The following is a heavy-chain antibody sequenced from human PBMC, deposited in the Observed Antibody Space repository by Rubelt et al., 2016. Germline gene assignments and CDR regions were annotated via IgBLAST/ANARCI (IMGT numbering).Heavy chain of an antibody. CDR2: IYSGGST. V-gene: IGHV3-66*04. CDR3: ARQPSDYYDSSGYPAHFDY. Sequence: EVQLVESGGGLVQPGGSLRLSCAASGFTVSSNYMSWVRQAPGKGLEWVSVIYSGGSTYYADSVKGRFTISRDNSKNTLYLQMNSLRAEDTAVYYCARQPSDYYDSSGYPAHFDYWGQGTLVTVSS. D-gene: IGHD3-22*01. CDR1: GFTVSSNY. J-gene: IGHJ4*02.